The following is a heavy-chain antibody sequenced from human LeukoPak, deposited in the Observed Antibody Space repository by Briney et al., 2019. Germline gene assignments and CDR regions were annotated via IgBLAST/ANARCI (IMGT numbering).Heavy chain of an antibody. J-gene: IGHJ3*02. CDR3: ARDPFPREDAFDI. V-gene: IGHV3-53*01. CDR1: GFTVSSIR. Sequence: AGGSLRLSCAASGFTVSSIRMVWVRQAPGKGLEWVSVTYTGGNSYYADSVKGRFIISRDISKNTLYLQMNSLRAEDSALYYCARDPFPREDAFDIWGQGTMVTVSS. D-gene: IGHD6-6*01. CDR2: TYTGGNS.